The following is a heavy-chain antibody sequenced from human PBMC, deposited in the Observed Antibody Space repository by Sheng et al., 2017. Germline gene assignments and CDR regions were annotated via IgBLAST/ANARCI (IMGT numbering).Heavy chain of an antibody. Sequence: QVQLVESGGGVVQPGRSLRLSCAASGFTFSSYGMHWVRQAPGKGLEWVAVIWYDGSNKYYADSVKGRFTISRDNSKNTLYLQMNSLRAEDTAVYYCARDTRAVAGNIMAKWGQGTLVTVSS. CDR3: ARDTRAVAGNIMAK. V-gene: IGHV3-33*01. CDR2: IWYDGSNK. D-gene: IGHD6-19*01. J-gene: IGHJ4*02. CDR1: GFTFSSYG.